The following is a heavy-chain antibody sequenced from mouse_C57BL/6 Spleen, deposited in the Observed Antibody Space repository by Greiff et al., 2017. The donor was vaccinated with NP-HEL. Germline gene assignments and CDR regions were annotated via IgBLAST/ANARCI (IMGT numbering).Heavy chain of an antibody. CDR1: GYTFTNYW. J-gene: IGHJ2*01. V-gene: IGHV1-63*01. CDR3: AREALYFFDY. CDR2: IYPGGGYT. Sequence: QVQLQQSGAELVRPGTSVKMSCKASGYTFTNYWIGWAKQRPGHGLEWIGDIYPGGGYTNYNEKFKGKATLTADKSSSTAYMQFSSLTSEDSAIYYCAREALYFFDYWGQGTTLTVSS.